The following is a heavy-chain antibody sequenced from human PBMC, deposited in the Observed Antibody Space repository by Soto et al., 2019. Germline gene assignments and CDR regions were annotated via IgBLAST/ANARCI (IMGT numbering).Heavy chain of an antibody. CDR2: ISGSGGST. V-gene: IGHV3-23*01. CDR1: GFTFSSYA. Sequence: PGGSLRLSCAASGFTFSSYAMSWVRQAPGKGLEWVSAISGSGGSTYYADSVKGRFTISRDNSKNTLYLQMNSLRAEDTAVYYCAKDSRGYSYGLYYYYYMDVWGKGTTVTVSS. CDR3: AKDSRGYSYGLYYYYYMDV. J-gene: IGHJ6*03. D-gene: IGHD5-18*01.